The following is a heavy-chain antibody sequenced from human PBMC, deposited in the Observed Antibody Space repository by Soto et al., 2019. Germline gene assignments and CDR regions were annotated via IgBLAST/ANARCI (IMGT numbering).Heavy chain of an antibody. CDR2: IIPIFGTA. Sequence: SVKVSCKASGGTFSRYAISWVRHAPGQGLEWMGGIIPIFGTANYAQKFQGRVTITADESTSTAYMELSSLRSEDTAVYYCASEAIQYSPCNHEAFAVWGQGTMVTVSS. J-gene: IGHJ3*01. D-gene: IGHD5-18*01. CDR3: ASEAIQYSPCNHEAFAV. V-gene: IGHV1-69*13. CDR1: GGTFSRYA.